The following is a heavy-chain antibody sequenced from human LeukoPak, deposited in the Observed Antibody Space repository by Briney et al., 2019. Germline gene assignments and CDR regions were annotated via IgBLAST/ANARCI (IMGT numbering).Heavy chain of an antibody. J-gene: IGHJ4*02. CDR2: ISGSGGST. CDR3: AKGRGYSYYFDY. D-gene: IGHD5-18*01. CDR1: GFAFSSYS. Sequence: PGGSLRLSCAASGFAFSSYSMNWVRQAPGKGLEWVSAISGSGGSTYYADSVKGRFTISRDNSKNTLYLQMNSLRAEDTAVYYCAKGRGYSYYFDYWGQGTLVTVSS. V-gene: IGHV3-23*01.